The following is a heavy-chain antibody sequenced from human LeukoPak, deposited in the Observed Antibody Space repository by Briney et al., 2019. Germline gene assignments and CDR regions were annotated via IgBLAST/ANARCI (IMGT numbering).Heavy chain of an antibody. CDR3: ARHVSVTMVRGVIIDY. CDR1: GGSISSSSYY. Sequence: PAETLSLTCSVSGGSISSSSYYWGWIRQPPGKALEWIGSMYYSGGAYSNPSLKTRVTMSADTSKNQFSLKLSSVTAADTAVYYCARHVSVTMVRGVIIDYWGQGTLVTVSS. D-gene: IGHD3-10*01. V-gene: IGHV4-39*01. J-gene: IGHJ4*02. CDR2: MYYSGGA.